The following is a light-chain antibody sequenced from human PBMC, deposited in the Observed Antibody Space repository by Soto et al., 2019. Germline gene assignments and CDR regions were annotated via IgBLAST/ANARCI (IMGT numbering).Light chain of an antibody. V-gene: IGKV1-8*01. CDR3: QKYYSYPWT. Sequence: AIRMTQSPSSLSASTGDRVTITCRASQGISSYLAWYQQKPGKAPKLLIYAASNLQSGVPSKFSGSGSGTDFPLTISCLQSEDFATYYCQKYYSYPWTFGQGTKVEIK. J-gene: IGKJ1*01. CDR2: AAS. CDR1: QGISSY.